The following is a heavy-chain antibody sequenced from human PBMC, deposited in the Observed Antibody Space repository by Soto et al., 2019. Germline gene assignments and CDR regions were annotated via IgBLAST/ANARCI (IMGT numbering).Heavy chain of an antibody. Sequence: QVQLVQSGAEVKKPGASVKVSCKASGYTFTSYDINWVRQATGQGLEWMGWMNPNSCNTGFAQKFQGSVTMTRNTSISTAHMGLSSLRSEDTAVYYSAREGVRGMDVWGQGTTVTVSS. V-gene: IGHV1-8*01. J-gene: IGHJ6*02. D-gene: IGHD3-16*01. CDR1: GYTFTSYD. CDR3: AREGVRGMDV. CDR2: MNPNSCNT.